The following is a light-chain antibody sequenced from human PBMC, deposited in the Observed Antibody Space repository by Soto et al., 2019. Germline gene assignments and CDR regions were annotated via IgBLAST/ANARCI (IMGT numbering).Light chain of an antibody. CDR2: LGS. Sequence: DIVMTQSPLSLPVTPGEPASISCRSSQSLLYSNGYNYLDWYLQKPGQSPQLLIYLGSSRASGVPDRFSGRGSGTDFTLKISRVEAEDVGVYYCMQALQTPITFGHRTRLEIK. CDR1: QSLLYSNGYNY. CDR3: MQALQTPIT. J-gene: IGKJ5*01. V-gene: IGKV2-28*01.